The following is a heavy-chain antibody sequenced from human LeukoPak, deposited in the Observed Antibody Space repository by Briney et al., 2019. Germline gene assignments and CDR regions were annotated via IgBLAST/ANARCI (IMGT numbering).Heavy chain of an antibody. D-gene: IGHD5-18*01. CDR1: GFTFSSYA. CDR2: ISGSGGST. CDR3: AKLPENTAMVTPDY. Sequence: GGSLTLSCAASGFTFSSYAMSWVRQAPGKGLEWVSAISGSGGSTYYADSVKGRFTISRDNSKNTLYLQMNSLRAEDTAVYYCAKLPENTAMVTPDYWGQGTLVTVSS. V-gene: IGHV3-23*01. J-gene: IGHJ4*02.